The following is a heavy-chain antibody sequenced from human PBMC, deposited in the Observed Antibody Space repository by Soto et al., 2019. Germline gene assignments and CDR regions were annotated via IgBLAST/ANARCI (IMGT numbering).Heavy chain of an antibody. CDR2: ISGSGGST. J-gene: IGHJ4*02. CDR1: RSTVTFNH. CDR3: AYSSTPFDY. V-gene: IGHV3-23*01. D-gene: IGHD6-13*01. Sequence: HPGGSLRLSCTASRSTVTFNHMSWVRQAPGKGLEWVSAISGSGGSTYYADSVKGRFTISRDNSKNTLYLQMNSLRAEDTAVYYCAYSSTPFDYWGQGTLVTV.